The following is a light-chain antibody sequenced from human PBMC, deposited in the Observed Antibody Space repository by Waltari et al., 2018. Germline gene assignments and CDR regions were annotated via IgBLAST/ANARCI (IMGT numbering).Light chain of an antibody. CDR1: QSVSSSY. J-gene: IGKJ2*01. CDR2: GAS. CDR3: QQYGSSPPHLYT. Sequence: EIVLTQSPGTLSLSPGERATLSCRASQSVSSSYLAWYQQNPGQAPRLLIYGASSRATGIPDRFSGSGSGTDFTLTISRLEPEDFAVYYCQQYGSSPPHLYTFGQGTKLEIK. V-gene: IGKV3-20*01.